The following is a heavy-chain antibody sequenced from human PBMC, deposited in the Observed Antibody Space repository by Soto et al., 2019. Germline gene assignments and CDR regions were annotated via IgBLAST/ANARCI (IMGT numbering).Heavy chain of an antibody. CDR3: ARRVEAAGDNWFDP. J-gene: IGHJ5*02. CDR2: IYYSGST. CDR1: GGSISSSSYY. Sequence: PETLSLTCTVSGGSISSSSYYWGWIRQPPGKGLEWNGSIYYSGSTYYNPSLKSRVTISVDTSKNQFSLKLSSVTAADTAVYYCARRVEAAGDNWFDPWGQGTLVTVSS. D-gene: IGHD6-13*01. V-gene: IGHV4-39*01.